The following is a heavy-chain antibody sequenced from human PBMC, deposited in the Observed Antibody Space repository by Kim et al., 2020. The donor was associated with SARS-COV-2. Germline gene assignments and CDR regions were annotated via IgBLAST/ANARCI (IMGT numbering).Heavy chain of an antibody. V-gene: IGHV3-15*01. CDR2: IKSKTDGGTT. D-gene: IGHD2-2*01. Sequence: GGSLRLSCAACGFTFSNAWMSWVRQAPGKGLEWVGRIKSKTDGGTTHYAAPVKGRFTISRDDSKNTLYLQMNSLKTEDTAVYYCTTGGVVPAAKTYYYYGMDVWGQGTTVTVSS. CDR1: GFTFSNAW. CDR3: TTGGVVPAAKTYYYYGMDV. J-gene: IGHJ6*02.